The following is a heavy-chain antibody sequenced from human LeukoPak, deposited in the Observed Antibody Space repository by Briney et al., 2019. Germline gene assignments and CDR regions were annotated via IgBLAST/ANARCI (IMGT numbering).Heavy chain of an antibody. Sequence: SVKVSCKASGGTFSSYAISWVRQAPGQGLEWMGGFIPIFGTANYAQKFQGRVTITADESTSTAYMELSSLRSEDTAVYYCARSSITIFGVARGPNWFDPWGQGTLVTVSS. V-gene: IGHV1-69*13. J-gene: IGHJ5*02. D-gene: IGHD3-3*01. CDR3: ARSSITIFGVARGPNWFDP. CDR1: GGTFSSYA. CDR2: FIPIFGTA.